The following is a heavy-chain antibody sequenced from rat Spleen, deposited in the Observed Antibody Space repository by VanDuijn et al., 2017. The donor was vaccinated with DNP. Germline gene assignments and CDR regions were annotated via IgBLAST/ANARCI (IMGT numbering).Heavy chain of an antibody. CDR1: GFTFSDYA. CDR2: ISYDGTKT. Sequence: EVQLVESGGGLVQPGRSLKLSCAASGFTFSDYAMAWVRQAPKRGLEWVATISYDGTKTYSQDSVKGRFTISRDNAKNTLYLQMNSLRSEDMATYYCVRWNSGHFDYWGQGVMVPVSS. V-gene: IGHV5-7*01. J-gene: IGHJ2*01. CDR3: VRWNSGHFDY. D-gene: IGHD4-3*01.